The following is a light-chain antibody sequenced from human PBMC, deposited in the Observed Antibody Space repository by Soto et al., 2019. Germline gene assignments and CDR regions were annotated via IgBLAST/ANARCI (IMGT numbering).Light chain of an antibody. J-gene: IGLJ2*01. CDR3: SSYTSSSTPYVV. V-gene: IGLV2-14*01. CDR2: EVS. Sequence: QSALTQPASVSGSPGQSITISCTGPSSDVGGYNYVSWYQQHPGKAPKLMIYEVSNRPSGVSNRFSGSKSGNTASLTISGLQAEDEAEYYCSSYTSSSTPYVVFGGGPKLTVL. CDR1: SSDVGGYNY.